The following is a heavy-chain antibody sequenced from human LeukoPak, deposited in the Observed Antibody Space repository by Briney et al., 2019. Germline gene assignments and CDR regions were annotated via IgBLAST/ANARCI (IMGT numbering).Heavy chain of an antibody. V-gene: IGHV3-33*01. CDR3: ARDHDYCDSSGYVAH. CDR1: GFTFSSYG. Sequence: GGSLRLSCAASGFTFSSYGMHWVRQAPGKGLEWVAVIWYDGSNKYYADSVKGRFTISRDNSKNTLYLQMNSLRAQDTAVYYCARDHDYCDSSGYVAHGGQGTRVTVSS. J-gene: IGHJ4*02. CDR2: IWYDGSNK. D-gene: IGHD3-22*01.